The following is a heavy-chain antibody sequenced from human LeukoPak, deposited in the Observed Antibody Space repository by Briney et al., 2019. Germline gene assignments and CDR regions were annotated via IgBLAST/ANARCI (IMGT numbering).Heavy chain of an antibody. D-gene: IGHD3-9*01. CDR2: ISGIGGTA. CDR3: AKAAAGSYDILTGYYTRISDY. V-gene: IGHV3-23*01. CDR1: GFTFDNYV. Sequence: QAGGSLRLSCAASGFTFDNYVMTWVRQAPGKGLEWVSSISGIGGTAYYAGSVKGRFTISRDNSKNTLYLQMNSLRAEDTAVYYCAKAAAGSYDILTGYYTRISDYWGQGTLVTVSS. J-gene: IGHJ4*02.